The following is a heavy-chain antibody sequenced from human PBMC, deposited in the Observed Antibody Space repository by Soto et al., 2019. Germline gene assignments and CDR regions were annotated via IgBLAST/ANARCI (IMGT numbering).Heavy chain of an antibody. Sequence: SETLSLTCTVSGGSISSYYWSWIRQPPGKGLEWIGYIYYSGSTNYNPSLKSRVTISVDTSKNQFFLMLSSVTAADTDLYYCARAPAGEMATIANGFDYWGQGTLVTVSS. CDR2: IYYSGST. CDR3: ARAPAGEMATIANGFDY. CDR1: GGSISSYY. D-gene: IGHD2-2*01. J-gene: IGHJ4*02. V-gene: IGHV4-59*01.